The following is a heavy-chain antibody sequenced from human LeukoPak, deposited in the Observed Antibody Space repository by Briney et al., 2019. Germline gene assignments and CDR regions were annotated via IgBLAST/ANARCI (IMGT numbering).Heavy chain of an antibody. D-gene: IGHD3-22*01. J-gene: IGHJ4*02. Sequence: GGSLRLSCAASGFTFSGYAMTWVRQAPGKGLEWVSTISISGRDTYYADSVKGRFTISRDNSQNTLFLQMNSLRAEDTAVYYCAKVPYYYDSSGYFSWGQGTLVTVSS. CDR3: AKVPYYYDSSGYFS. CDR2: ISISGRDT. CDR1: GFTFSGYA. V-gene: IGHV3-23*01.